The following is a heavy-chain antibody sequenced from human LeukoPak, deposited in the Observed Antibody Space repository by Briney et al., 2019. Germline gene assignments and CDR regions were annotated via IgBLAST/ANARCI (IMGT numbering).Heavy chain of an antibody. CDR3: ASRFGVVPFDY. V-gene: IGHV4-39*01. CDR2: IYYSGST. D-gene: IGHD3-3*01. J-gene: IGHJ4*02. Sequence: SQTLSLTCTVSGGSISSGDYYWSWIRQPPGKGLEWIGSIYYSGSTYYNPSLKSRVTISVDTSKNQFSLKLSSVTAADTAVYYCASRFGVVPFDYWGQGTLVTVSS. CDR1: GGSISSGDYY.